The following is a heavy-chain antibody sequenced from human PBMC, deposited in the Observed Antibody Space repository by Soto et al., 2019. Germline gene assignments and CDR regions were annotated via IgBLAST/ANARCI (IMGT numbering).Heavy chain of an antibody. CDR3: ARDKCSVLFDY. D-gene: IGHD6-19*01. CDR2: ISYDGSNK. Sequence: QVQLVESGGGVVQPGRSLRLSCAASGFTFSSYAMHWVRQAPGKGLEWVAVISYDGSNKYYADSVKGRFTISRDNSKNTLYLQMNSLRAEDTAVYYCARDKCSVLFDYWGQGTLVTVSS. CDR1: GFTFSSYA. V-gene: IGHV3-30-3*01. J-gene: IGHJ4*02.